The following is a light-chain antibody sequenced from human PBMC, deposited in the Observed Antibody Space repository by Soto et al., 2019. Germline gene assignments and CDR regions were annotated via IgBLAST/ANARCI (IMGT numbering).Light chain of an antibody. CDR2: EVR. Sequence: QSALAQPASVSGSPGQSITISCTGTSSDIGGYDYVSWYQQRPGKAPKLMIYEVRYRPSGVSNRFSGSKSGNTASLTISGLQAEDEAVYYCCSYTRTSNHYFFGSGTKVTVL. J-gene: IGLJ1*01. CDR1: SSDIGGYDY. CDR3: CSYTRTSNHYF. V-gene: IGLV2-14*01.